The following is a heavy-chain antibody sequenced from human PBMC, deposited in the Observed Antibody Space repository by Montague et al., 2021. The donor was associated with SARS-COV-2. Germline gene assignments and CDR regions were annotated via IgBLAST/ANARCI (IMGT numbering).Heavy chain of an antibody. CDR3: ARVEGWTDYYDILTGYSRNFDY. Sequence: SLRLSCAASGFSFNNYGMHWVRQAPGKGLEWVSYISSSGRTIYYADSVKGRFTISRDNAKNSLYLQMNSLRAEDTAVYYCARVEGWTDYYDILTGYSRNFDYWGQGTLVTVSS. CDR1: GFSFNNYG. V-gene: IGHV3-48*03. CDR2: ISSSGRTI. J-gene: IGHJ4*02. D-gene: IGHD3-9*01.